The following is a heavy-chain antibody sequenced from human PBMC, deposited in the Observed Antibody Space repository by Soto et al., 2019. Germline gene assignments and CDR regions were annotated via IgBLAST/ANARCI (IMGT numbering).Heavy chain of an antibody. J-gene: IGHJ5*02. V-gene: IGHV3-33*08. CDR2: IWYDGSNK. CDR1: GFTFSDYG. Sequence: PGGSLRLSCEGPGFTFSDYGFHWVRQAPGKGLEWVAVIWYDGSNKYYADSVKGRFTISRDNSKNTLYLRMNSLRAEDTAVYYCARDRLVVPAVNWFDPWGQGXLVTVYS. CDR3: ARDRLVVPAVNWFDP. D-gene: IGHD2-2*01.